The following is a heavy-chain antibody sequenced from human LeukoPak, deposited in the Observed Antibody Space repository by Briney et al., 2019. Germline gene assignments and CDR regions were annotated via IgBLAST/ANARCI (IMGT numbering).Heavy chain of an antibody. CDR1: GFTFSSYA. V-gene: IGHV3-30-3*01. CDR3: ARGGYTTGFDY. Sequence: PGGSLRLSCAASGFTFSSYAMHWVRQAPGKGLEWVAVISYDGSNKYYADSVKGRFTISRDNSKNTLYLQMNSLRAEDTAVYYCARGGYTTGFDYCGQGTLVTVSS. CDR2: ISYDGSNK. D-gene: IGHD6-13*01. J-gene: IGHJ4*02.